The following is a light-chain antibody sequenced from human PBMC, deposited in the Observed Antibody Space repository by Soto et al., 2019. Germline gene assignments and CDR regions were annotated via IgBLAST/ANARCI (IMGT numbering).Light chain of an antibody. CDR1: QNLLHSNGDNY. J-gene: IGKJ4*01. CDR2: LGS. Sequence: EIVLTQSPLSLPVTPGEPASISCRSSQNLLHSNGDNYLNWYLQKPGQSPQLLIYLGSNRASGVPDRFSGSGSGTDFTLTINRVEAEDVGLYFCAQGLATPFTFGGGTKVEIK. V-gene: IGKV2-28*01. CDR3: AQGLATPFT.